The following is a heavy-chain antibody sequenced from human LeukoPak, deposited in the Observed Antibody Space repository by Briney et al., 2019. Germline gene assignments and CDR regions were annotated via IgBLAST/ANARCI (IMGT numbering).Heavy chain of an antibody. V-gene: IGHV3-21*01. J-gene: IGHJ4*02. CDR3: ARAAMSYSRGQESGY. CDR1: GFTFSSYS. CDR2: ISSSSSYI. D-gene: IGHD6-19*01. Sequence: GGSLRLSCAASGFTFSSYSMNWVRQATGRGLEWVSSISSSSSYIYYADSVKARFTISRDNAKNSLYLQMNSLRAEDTAVYYCARAAMSYSRGQESGYWGQGTLVTVSS.